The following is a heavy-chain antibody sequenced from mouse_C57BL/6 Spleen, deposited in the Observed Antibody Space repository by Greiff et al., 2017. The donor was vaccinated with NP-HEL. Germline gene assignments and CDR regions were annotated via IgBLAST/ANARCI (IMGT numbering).Heavy chain of an antibody. CDR3: VRQSNYVYYAMDY. V-gene: IGHV10-1*01. CDR2: IRSKSNNYAT. D-gene: IGHD2-5*01. J-gene: IGHJ4*01. CDR1: GFSFNTYA. Sequence: EVKLMESGGGLVQPKGSLKLSCAASGFSFNTYAMNWVRQAPGKGLEWVARIRSKSNNYATYYADSVKDRFTISRDDSESMLYLQMNNLKTEDTAMYYCVRQSNYVYYAMDYWGQGTSVTVSS.